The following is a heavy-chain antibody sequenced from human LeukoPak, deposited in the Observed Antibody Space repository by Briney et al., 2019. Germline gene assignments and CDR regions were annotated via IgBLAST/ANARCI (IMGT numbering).Heavy chain of an antibody. CDR2: ISRGSIHI. CDR1: GFNLSNYG. D-gene: IGHD3-3*01. J-gene: IGHJ4*02. Sequence: GGSLRLSCVVSGFNLSNYGMNWVRQAPGKGLEWVSSISRGSIHIYYGDSVKGRFTISRDNAKNSLYLQMDSLRAEDTAVYYCARVADFWSGYYVDHWGQGTLVTVSS. CDR3: ARVADFWSGYYVDH. V-gene: IGHV3-21*01.